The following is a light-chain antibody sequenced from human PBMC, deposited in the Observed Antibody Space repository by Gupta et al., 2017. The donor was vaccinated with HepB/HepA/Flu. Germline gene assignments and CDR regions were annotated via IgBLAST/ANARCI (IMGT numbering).Light chain of an antibody. V-gene: IGKV1-39*01. CDR2: AAS. J-gene: IGKJ1*01. CDR3: QQRVSVPKA. Sequence: DIKMTQSPSSLSASVGDRVTITCRASQTIRSYLNWYQQKPGKAPKVLIYAASSLQSGVPSRFSGSGSGTDFTLTISGLQPEDCATYYCQQRVSVPKAFGQGTKVEIK. CDR1: QTIRSY.